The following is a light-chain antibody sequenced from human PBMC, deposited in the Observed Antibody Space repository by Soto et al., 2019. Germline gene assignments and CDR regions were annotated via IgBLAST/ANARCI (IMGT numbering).Light chain of an antibody. CDR2: GAS. J-gene: IGKJ3*01. CDR3: QQYGRSAPLL. Sequence: EIVLTQSPGTLSLSPGERATLSCSASQSVSSSYLAWYQQKPGQSPRLLIYGASSRATGIPDRLSGSGSGTDFTVTISRLEPEDVAVYDCQQYGRSAPLLVGRGTRVHI. V-gene: IGKV3-20*01. CDR1: QSVSSSY.